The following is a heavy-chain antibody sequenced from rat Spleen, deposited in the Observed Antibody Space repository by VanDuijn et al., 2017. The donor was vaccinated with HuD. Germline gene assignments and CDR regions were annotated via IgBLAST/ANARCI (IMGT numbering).Heavy chain of an antibody. V-gene: IGHV5-25*01. CDR2: INTGGVNT. D-gene: IGHD5-1*01. CDR3: VRLLGAPDWYFDF. CDR1: GFTFSDHY. Sequence: EVQLVESGGGLVQPGRSLKLSCAASGFTFSDHYMAWVRQAPTKGLEWVASINTGGVNTYYRGSVKGRFTISRDNAKSTLYLQMDSLRSEDTATYYCVRLLGAPDWYFDFWGPGTMVTVSS. J-gene: IGHJ1*01.